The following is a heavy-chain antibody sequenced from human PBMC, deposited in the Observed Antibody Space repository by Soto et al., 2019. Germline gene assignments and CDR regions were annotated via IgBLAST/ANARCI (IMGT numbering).Heavy chain of an antibody. D-gene: IGHD3-10*01. V-gene: IGHV3-23*01. CDR1: GFTFSSYA. CDR2: ISGSGGST. J-gene: IGHJ4*02. CDR3: AKAPPRRWFGELYIDY. Sequence: GGSLRLSCAASGFTFSSYAMSWVRQAPGKGLEWVSAISGSGGSTYYADSVKGRFTISRDNSKNTLYLQMNSLRAEDTAVYYCAKAPPRRWFGELYIDYWGQGTLVTVSS.